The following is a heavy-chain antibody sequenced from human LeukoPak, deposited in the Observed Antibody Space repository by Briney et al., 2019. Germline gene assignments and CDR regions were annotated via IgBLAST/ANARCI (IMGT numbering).Heavy chain of an antibody. CDR3: ARLPYCSGGSCYFDY. D-gene: IGHD2-15*01. CDR1: GGSFSGYH. CDR2: INHSGST. J-gene: IGHJ4*02. V-gene: IGHV4-34*01. Sequence: SETLSLTCAVYGGSFSGYHWSWIRQPPGKGLEWIGEINHSGSTNYNPSLRSRVTMSVDTSKHQFSLKLSSVTAADTAVYYCARLPYCSGGSCYFDYWGQGTLVTVSS.